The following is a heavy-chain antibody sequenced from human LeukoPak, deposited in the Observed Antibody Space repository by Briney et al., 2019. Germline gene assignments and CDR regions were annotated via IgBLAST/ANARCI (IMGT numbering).Heavy chain of an antibody. D-gene: IGHD2-15*01. CDR1: GGSISGYY. CDR2: IYYSGST. Sequence: PSETLSLTCSVSGGSISGYYWNWIRQPPGKGLEWIAYIYYSGSTNHNPSLKSRVTITVDTSKNQFSLKLRSVTAVDTAVYYCTRLYCSGGSCYDLPDYWGQGTLVTVSS. CDR3: TRLYCSGGSCYDLPDY. J-gene: IGHJ4*02. V-gene: IGHV4-59*01.